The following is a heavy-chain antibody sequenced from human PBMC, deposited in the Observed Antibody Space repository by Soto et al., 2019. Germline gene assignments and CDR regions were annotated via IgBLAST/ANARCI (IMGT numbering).Heavy chain of an antibody. CDR1: GYTFINFG. Sequence: QVQLVQSGPEIKKPGASVKVSCKASGYTFINFGISWLRQAPGQGPEWMGWISTSDGKPNYAQKVQARGTMTTDTSTSTAYMELRSLESDDTAVDYCARWALVRNDWYFGDLDVWGQWTLVTVSS. J-gene: IGHJ3*01. V-gene: IGHV1-18*04. D-gene: IGHD3-9*01. CDR3: ARWALVRNDWYFGDLDV. CDR2: ISTSDGKP.